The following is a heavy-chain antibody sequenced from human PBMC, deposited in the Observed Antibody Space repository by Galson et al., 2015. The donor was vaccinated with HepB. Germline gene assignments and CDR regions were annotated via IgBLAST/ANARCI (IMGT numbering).Heavy chain of an antibody. CDR2: TSYRSRWYY. CDR1: ADSASSNSAA. D-gene: IGHD2-8*01. Sequence: SAIFADSASSNSAACYWVSQAPSTPLEWLGRTSYRSRWYYDYAVSEKSRITITPDTSKNQFFLQLNSVTPEDTAVYYCTRLTLTPRRNGVCFRGYYYHGMNVWGQGTAVTVSS. V-gene: IGHV6-1*01. J-gene: IGHJ6*02. CDR3: TRLTLTPRRNGVCFRGYYYHGMNV.